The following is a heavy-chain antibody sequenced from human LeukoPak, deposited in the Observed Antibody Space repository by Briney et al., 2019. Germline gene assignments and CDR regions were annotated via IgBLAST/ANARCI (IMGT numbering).Heavy chain of an antibody. CDR2: ISGSGGTP. V-gene: IGHV3-23*01. CDR1: EFTFNYYD. CDR3: AKVNWCSASCADA. D-gene: IGHD2-2*01. Sequence: GGSLRLSCAASEFTFNYYDMNWVRQAPGKGLEWVSAISGSGGTPYYADSVKGRFTISRDNSKNTLSLQMNSLRAEDTAVYYCAKVNWCSASCADAWGQGTLVTVSS. J-gene: IGHJ4*02.